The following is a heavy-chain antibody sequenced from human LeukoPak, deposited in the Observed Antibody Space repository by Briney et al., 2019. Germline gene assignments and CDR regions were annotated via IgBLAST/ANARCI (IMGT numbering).Heavy chain of an antibody. CDR2: ISYDGSNK. Sequence: PGGSLRLSCAASGFTFSSYGMHWVRQAPGKGLEWVAVISYDGSNKYYADSVKGRFTISRDNSKNTLYLQMNSLRAEDTAVYYCARDDRSGYYDDWGQGTLVTVSS. V-gene: IGHV3-30*03. J-gene: IGHJ4*02. D-gene: IGHD3-22*01. CDR1: GFTFSSYG. CDR3: ARDDRSGYYDD.